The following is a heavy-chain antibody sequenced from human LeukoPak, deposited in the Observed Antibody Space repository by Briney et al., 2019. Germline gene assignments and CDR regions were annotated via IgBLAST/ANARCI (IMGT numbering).Heavy chain of an antibody. CDR2: ISYDGSNK. CDR1: GFTFSSYA. D-gene: IGHD2-15*01. Sequence: PGGSLRLSCAASGFTFSSYAMHWVRQAPGKGLEWVAVISYDGSNKYYADSVKGRFTISRDNSKNTLYLQMNSLRAEDTAVYYCAKDRSLGYCSGGSCGRYFDYWGQGTLVTVSS. V-gene: IGHV3-30*04. J-gene: IGHJ4*02. CDR3: AKDRSLGYCSGGSCGRYFDY.